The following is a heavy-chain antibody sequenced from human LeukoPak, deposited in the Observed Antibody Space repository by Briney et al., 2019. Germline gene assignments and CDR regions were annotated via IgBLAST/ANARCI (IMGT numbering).Heavy chain of an antibody. V-gene: IGHV3-21*04. Sequence: PGGSLRLSCAASRFTFSSYSMNWVRQAPGKGLEWVSSISSSGSYIYYADSVKGRFTISRDNSKNTLFLQMNSLRADDTAIYYCAKRDFWGQGTLVTVSS. CDR1: RFTFSSYS. CDR3: AKRDF. CDR2: ISSSGSYI. J-gene: IGHJ4*02.